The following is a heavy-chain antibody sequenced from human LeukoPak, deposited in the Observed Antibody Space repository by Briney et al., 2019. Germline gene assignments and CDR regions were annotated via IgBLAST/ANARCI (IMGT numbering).Heavy chain of an antibody. J-gene: IGHJ4*02. V-gene: IGHV4-34*01. D-gene: IGHD3-22*01. CDR2: INHSGST. CDR1: GGSFSGYY. Sequence: NPSETLSLTCAVYGGSFSGYYWSWIRQPPGKGLEWIGEINHSGSTNYNPSLKSRVTISVDTSKNQFSLKLSSVTAADTAAYYCARGGSHYYDSSGYYYYWGQGTLVTVSS. CDR3: ARGGSHYYDSSGYYYY.